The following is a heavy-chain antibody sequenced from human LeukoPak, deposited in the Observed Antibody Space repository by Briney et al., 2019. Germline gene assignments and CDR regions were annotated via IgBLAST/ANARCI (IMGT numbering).Heavy chain of an antibody. Sequence: GGSLRLSCAASGFTFSSYSMNCVRQAPAKGLECGSSIIIMSSYIYYEDSVKGRFTISRDNAKDSLYLKMNSLRADDTAVYYCARDFFAPGIPAANYMDVWGKGTTVTVSS. CDR1: GFTFSSYS. CDR2: IIIMSSYI. V-gene: IGHV3-21*01. J-gene: IGHJ6*03. CDR3: ARDFFAPGIPAANYMDV. D-gene: IGHD6-13*01.